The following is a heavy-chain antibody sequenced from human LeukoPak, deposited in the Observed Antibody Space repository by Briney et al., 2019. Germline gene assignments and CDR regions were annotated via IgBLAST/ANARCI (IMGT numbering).Heavy chain of an antibody. D-gene: IGHD3-22*01. J-gene: IGHJ1*01. CDR1: GFTFSSYW. CDR2: NKSDGST. CDR3: ARAPSEIGGYYPEYFRH. V-gene: IGHV3-74*01. Sequence: GGSLRLSCAASGFTFSSYWMLWVRQAPGKGRVWVSRNKSDGSTNYADSVKGRFTISRDNAKNTVSLQMNSLRAEDTDVYYCARAPSEIGGYYPEYFRHWGQGTLVTVSS.